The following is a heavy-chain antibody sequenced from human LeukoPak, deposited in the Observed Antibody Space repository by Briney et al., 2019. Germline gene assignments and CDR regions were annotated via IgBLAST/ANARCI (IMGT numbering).Heavy chain of an antibody. CDR2: INPSGGST. CDR1: GYTFTSYY. J-gene: IGHJ4*02. Sequence: ASVKVSCKASGYTFTSYYMHWVRQAPGQGLEWMGIINPSGGSTSYAQKFQGRVTMTRDTSISTAYMELSRLRSDDTAVYYCASSYDSSGYYYSWGQGTLVTVSS. V-gene: IGHV1-46*01. D-gene: IGHD3-22*01. CDR3: ASSYDSSGYYYS.